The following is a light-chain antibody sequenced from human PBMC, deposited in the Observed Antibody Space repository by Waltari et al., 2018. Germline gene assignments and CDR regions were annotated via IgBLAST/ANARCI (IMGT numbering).Light chain of an antibody. J-gene: IGKJ4*01. CDR2: WAS. Sequence: DIVMTQSPDSLAVSLGERASINCKSSQSVLYSSNNKNYLAWYQHKPGQPPKLLIYWASSRESVVPDRFSGSGSGTDFTLTISSLQAEDVAIYYCQQYYSTPLTFGGGTKVEIK. CDR3: QQYYSTPLT. CDR1: QSVLYSSNNKNY. V-gene: IGKV4-1*01.